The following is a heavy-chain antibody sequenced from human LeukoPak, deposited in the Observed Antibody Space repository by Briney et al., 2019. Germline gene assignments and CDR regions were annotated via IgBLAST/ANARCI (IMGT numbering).Heavy chain of an antibody. CDR1: GFTFSSYS. CDR2: ISSSSSYI. V-gene: IGHV3-21*04. D-gene: IGHD2-15*01. J-gene: IGHJ5*02. Sequence: PGGSLRLSCAASGFTFSSYSMNWVRQAPGKGLEWVSSISSSSSYIYYADSVKGRFTISRDNAKNSLYLQMNSLRAEDTAVYYCATAPWYANWFDPWGQGTLVTVSS. CDR3: ATAPWYANWFDP.